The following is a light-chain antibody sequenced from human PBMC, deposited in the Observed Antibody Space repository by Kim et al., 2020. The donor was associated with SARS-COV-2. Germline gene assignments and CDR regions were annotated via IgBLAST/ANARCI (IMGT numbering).Light chain of an antibody. J-gene: IGLJ3*02. V-gene: IGLV1-44*01. CDR3: AAWVDSLKGSV. Sequence: QSVLTQPPSASGTPGQRVTISCSGSISNIGSNVVNWYQQLPGTAPKLLLYSNDYRPSGVPDRFSGSKSGTSASLAISGLQSEDEADYYCAAWVDSLKGSVFGGGTQLTVL. CDR1: ISNIGSNV. CDR2: SND.